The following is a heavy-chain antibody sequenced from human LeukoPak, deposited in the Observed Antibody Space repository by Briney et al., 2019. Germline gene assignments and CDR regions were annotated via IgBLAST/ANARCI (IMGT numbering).Heavy chain of an antibody. CDR1: GDFITAYY. CDR2: VYYTGST. CDR3: ATSLSGWGTYHYMDV. V-gene: IGHV4-59*01. D-gene: IGHD6-19*01. J-gene: IGHJ6*03. Sequence: TSETLSLTCSVSGDFITAYYWSWIRQSPGKGLEWIGYVYYTGSTEYNPSLRSRVTISLEKSKHQFSLNLTSVTAADTAVYYCATSLSGWGTYHYMDVWGKGTTVTISS.